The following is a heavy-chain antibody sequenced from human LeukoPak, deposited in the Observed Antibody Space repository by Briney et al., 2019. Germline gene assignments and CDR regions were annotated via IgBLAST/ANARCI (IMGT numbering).Heavy chain of an antibody. V-gene: IGHV4-4*07. Sequence: SETLSLTCTVSNGSIGSYYWTWIRQPAGKGLEWIGRIHRTGSTNYNPSLTSRDIMSVDTSKNQFSLRLTSLTAADTAVYYCAREGARDDFVVVPAALDFWGLGTLVTVSS. CDR3: AREGARDDFVVVPAALDF. CDR2: IHRTGST. J-gene: IGHJ4*02. D-gene: IGHD2-2*01. CDR1: NGSIGSYY.